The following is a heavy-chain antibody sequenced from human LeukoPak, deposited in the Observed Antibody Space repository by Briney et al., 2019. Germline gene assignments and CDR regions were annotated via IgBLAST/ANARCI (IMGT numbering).Heavy chain of an antibody. Sequence: SVKVSCKASGGTFSSYAISWVRRAPGQGLEWMGGIIPIFGTANYAQKFQGRVTITADESTSTAYMELSSLRSEDTAVYYCARGVSSVTMVRGVIIKGKNYYYYYGMDVWGKGTTVTVSS. V-gene: IGHV1-69*13. D-gene: IGHD3-10*01. J-gene: IGHJ6*04. CDR3: ARGVSSVTMVRGVIIKGKNYYYYYGMDV. CDR2: IIPIFGTA. CDR1: GGTFSSYA.